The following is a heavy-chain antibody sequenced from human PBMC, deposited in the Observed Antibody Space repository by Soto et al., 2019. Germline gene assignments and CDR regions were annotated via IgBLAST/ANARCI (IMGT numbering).Heavy chain of an antibody. CDR1: GFTFSSYA. D-gene: IGHD3-22*01. J-gene: IGHJ4*02. V-gene: IGHV3-23*01. CDR3: AKDPNDYDSSAYYVDY. CDR2: ISDSGDKT. Sequence: EVQLLESGGGLEQRGGSLRLSCAASGFTFSSYAMSWVRQAPGKGLEWVSAISDSGDKTYYADSVKGRFTVSRDNSKNTLYLKMNSLRAEDTAVYFWAKDPNDYDSSAYYVDYWGRGTLVTVSS.